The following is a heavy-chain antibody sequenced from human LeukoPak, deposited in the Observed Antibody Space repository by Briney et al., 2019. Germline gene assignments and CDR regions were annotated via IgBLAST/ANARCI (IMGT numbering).Heavy chain of an antibody. CDR1: GGSISSGGYY. V-gene: IGHV4-39*07. CDR3: ARGLGGYCSGGSCYLHWYFDL. Sequence: SETLSLTCTVSGGSISSGGYYWSWIRQPPGKGLEWIGEINHSGSTNYNPSLKSRVTISVDTSKNQFSLKLSSVTAADTAVYYCARGLGGYCSGGSCYLHWYFDLWGRGTLVTVSS. D-gene: IGHD2-15*01. CDR2: INHSGST. J-gene: IGHJ2*01.